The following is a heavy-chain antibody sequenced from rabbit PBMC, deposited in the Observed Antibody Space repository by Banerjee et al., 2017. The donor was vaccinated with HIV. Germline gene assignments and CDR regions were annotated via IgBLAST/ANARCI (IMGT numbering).Heavy chain of an antibody. CDR3: ARGISGGFNL. CDR2: FTTAGNT. CDR1: GFSLSSSW. Sequence: EQLKETGGGLVQPGGSLTLSCTASGFSLSSSWMCWVRQAPGRGLEWIGAFTTAGNTHYASWAKGRFTVSKTSTTVDLQMNSLTAADTATYFCARGISGGFNLWGPGTLVTVS. J-gene: IGHJ4*01. V-gene: IGHV1S21*01. D-gene: IGHD1-1*01.